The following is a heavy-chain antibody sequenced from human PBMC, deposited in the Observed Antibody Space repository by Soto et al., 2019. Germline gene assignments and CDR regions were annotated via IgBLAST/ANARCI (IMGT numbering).Heavy chain of an antibody. Sequence: GGSLRLSCAASGFTFSGSAMHWVRQASGKGLEWVGRIRSKANSYATAYAASVKGRFTISRDDSKNTAYLQMNSLKTEDTAVYYCTTSTTLSHDDAFDIWGPGTMVTVSS. V-gene: IGHV3-73*01. J-gene: IGHJ3*02. CDR2: IRSKANSYAT. D-gene: IGHD1-1*01. CDR3: TTSTTLSHDDAFDI. CDR1: GFTFSGSA.